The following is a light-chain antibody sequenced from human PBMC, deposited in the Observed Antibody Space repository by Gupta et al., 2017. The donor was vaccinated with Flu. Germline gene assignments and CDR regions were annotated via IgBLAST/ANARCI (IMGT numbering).Light chain of an antibody. CDR2: ATS. CDR1: QSISTY. J-gene: IGKJ2*01. Sequence: PSLSASVGDRGTITCRASQSISTYVNWYQQQPGKDPKILIYATSSWESGVPSRCSGSGSGTEYTPLISSVEPEEFAAYYCHQSDSSSSWTFGQGTKLEIK. CDR3: HQSDSSSSWT. V-gene: IGKV1-39*01.